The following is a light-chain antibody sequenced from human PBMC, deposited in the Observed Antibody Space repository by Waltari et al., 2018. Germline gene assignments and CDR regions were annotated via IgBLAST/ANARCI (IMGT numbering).Light chain of an antibody. CDR3: MQSLQPPGT. V-gene: IGKV2-28*01. Sequence: IVMIQSPLSLPVTPGEPASISCRSSQSLLHSNGNNYLDWFLPKPGQSPQLLISLSSNRASGVPDRFSGSGSGTYFTLNIRRVEPEDVGVYYCMQSLQPPGTFGQGTKLEIK. CDR2: LSS. J-gene: IGKJ2*02. CDR1: QSLLHSNGNNY.